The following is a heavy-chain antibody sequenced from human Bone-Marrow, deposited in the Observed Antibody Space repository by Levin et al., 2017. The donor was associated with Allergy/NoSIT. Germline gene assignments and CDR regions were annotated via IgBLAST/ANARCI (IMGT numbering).Heavy chain of an antibody. J-gene: IGHJ6*03. CDR3: AGGHHKDG. D-gene: IGHD2-15*01. Sequence: LSLPCAASGFTLSSYWMNWVRPAPGKGLEWVANIKEDGSEKSYVDSVKGRFTISRDNAKNSVYLQMNSLRAEDTAVYYCAGGHHKDGWGKGTTVTVSS. CDR2: IKEDGSEK. CDR1: GFTLSSYW. V-gene: IGHV3-7*01.